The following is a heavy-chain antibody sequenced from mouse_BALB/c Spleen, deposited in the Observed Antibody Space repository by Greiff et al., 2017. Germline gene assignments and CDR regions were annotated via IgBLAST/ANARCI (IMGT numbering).Heavy chain of an antibody. D-gene: IGHD2-2*01. Sequence: EVQLQQSGPELVKPGASVKISCKASGYSFTGYYMHWVKQSHVKSLEWIGRINPYNGATSYNQNFKDKASLTVDKSSSTAYMELHSLTSEDSAVYYCAYGYDLFDDWGQGTTLTVSS. V-gene: IGHV1-31*01. CDR3: AYGYDLFDD. J-gene: IGHJ2*01. CDR2: INPYNGAT. CDR1: GYSFTGYY.